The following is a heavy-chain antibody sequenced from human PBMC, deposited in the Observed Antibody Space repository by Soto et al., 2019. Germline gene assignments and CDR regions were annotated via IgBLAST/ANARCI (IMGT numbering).Heavy chain of an antibody. J-gene: IGHJ4*02. CDR2: IYPGDSDT. V-gene: IGHV5-51*01. CDR1: RYSFTSYW. D-gene: IGHD2-15*01. Sequence: DALKISCKGSRYSFTSYWICWVRQMPGKVLEWMVIIYPGDSDTRYSPFFQGQVTIEAGKSISSAYLQWRRLKASDTALYYCARNPLRGVVVVAVAHWGQGTLVTASS. CDR3: ARNPLRGVVVVAVAH.